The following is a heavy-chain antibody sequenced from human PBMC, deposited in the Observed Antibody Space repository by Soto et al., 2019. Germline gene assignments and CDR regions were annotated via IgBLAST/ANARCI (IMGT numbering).Heavy chain of an antibody. Sequence: EVKVVESGGGLVKPGASLRLSCAASGFTFSKAWMNWVRQAPGKGLEWVGRVKGKGDGRTTDYAAPVSGRFIVSRDDSKNTLYLHMYSLKTEDTAVYYCATSFSYQLDYWGQGTLVTVSS. CDR3: ATSFSYQLDY. V-gene: IGHV3-15*07. J-gene: IGHJ4*02. D-gene: IGHD2-2*01. CDR1: GFTFSKAW. CDR2: VKGKGDGRTT.